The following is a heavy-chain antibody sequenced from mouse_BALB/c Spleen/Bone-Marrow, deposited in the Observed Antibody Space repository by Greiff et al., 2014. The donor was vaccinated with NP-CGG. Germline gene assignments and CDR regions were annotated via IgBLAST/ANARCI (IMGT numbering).Heavy chain of an antibody. CDR2: IDPANGNT. CDR3: ARYYYGFYFDY. D-gene: IGHD1-1*01. CDR1: GFNIKDTY. Sequence: VQLQQSGAELVKPGASVKLSCTASGFNIKDTYMHWVKQRPDQGLEWIGRIDPANGNTKYDPKFQGKATITADTSSNTAYLQLSSLTSEDTAVYYCARYYYGFYFDYWGQGTTLTVSS. V-gene: IGHV14-3*02. J-gene: IGHJ2*01.